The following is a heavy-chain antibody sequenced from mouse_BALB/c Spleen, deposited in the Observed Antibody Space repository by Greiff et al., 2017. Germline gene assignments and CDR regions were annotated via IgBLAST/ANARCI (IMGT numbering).Heavy chain of an antibody. CDR2: IWGGGST. D-gene: IGHD2-13*01. CDR3: ARDRTRTSFAY. Sequence: VLLVESGPGLVAPSQSLSITCAASGFTLTGYGVHWVRQPPGKGLEWLAKIWGGGSTNYNSAPKSSLSISKNTTKSQVFLKMNSLQTDDTARYYCARDRTRTSFAYWGQGTLVTVSA. CDR1: GFTLTGYG. V-gene: IGHV2-6-7*01. J-gene: IGHJ3*01.